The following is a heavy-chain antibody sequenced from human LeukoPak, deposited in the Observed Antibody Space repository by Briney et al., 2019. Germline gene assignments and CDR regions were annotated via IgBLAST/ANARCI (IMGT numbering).Heavy chain of an antibody. CDR3: ARVGERGLHGSNKGYYYYYGMDV. J-gene: IGHJ6*02. Sequence: KPSETLSLTCTVSGGSISSYYWSWIRQPAGKGLEWIGRIYTSGSTNYNPSLKSRVTISVDTSKNQFSLKLSSVTAADTAVYYCARVGERGLHGSNKGYYYYYGMDVWGQGTTVTVSS. CDR1: GGSISSYY. D-gene: IGHD3-10*01. V-gene: IGHV4-4*07. CDR2: IYTSGST.